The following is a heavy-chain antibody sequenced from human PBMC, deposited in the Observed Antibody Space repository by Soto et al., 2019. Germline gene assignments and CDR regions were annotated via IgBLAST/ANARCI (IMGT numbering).Heavy chain of an antibody. J-gene: IGHJ3*02. CDR1: GFTLSSNY. D-gene: IGHD6-19*01. Sequence: GGSLRLSCAASGFTLSSNYMSWVRQAPGKGLEWVSVIFTGGSTYYADSVKGRFTISRHSSKNTVYLQMNSLRAEDTAVYYCARDRYSSGWLDAFDIWGQGTMVTVSS. CDR3: ARDRYSSGWLDAFDI. CDR2: IFTGGST. V-gene: IGHV3-53*04.